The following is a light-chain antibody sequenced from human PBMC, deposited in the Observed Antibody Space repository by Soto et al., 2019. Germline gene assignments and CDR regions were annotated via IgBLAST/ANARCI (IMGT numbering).Light chain of an antibody. CDR1: QSLVYSDGNTY. CDR3: MQGTHWPLT. J-gene: IGKJ4*01. V-gene: IGKV2-30*01. Sequence: DVVMTQSPLSLPVTLGQPASISCRSSQSLVYSDGNTYLNWFQQRPGRFSGSGSGTDFTLKISRVEAEDVGVYYCMQGTHWPLTFGGGTKVEIK.